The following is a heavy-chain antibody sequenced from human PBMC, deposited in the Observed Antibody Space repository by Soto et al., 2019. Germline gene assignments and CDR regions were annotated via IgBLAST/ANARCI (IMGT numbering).Heavy chain of an antibody. CDR3: VALYDFWSGYLNPQTYYYYMDV. J-gene: IGHJ6*03. V-gene: IGHV4-39*01. CDR2: IYYSGST. D-gene: IGHD3-3*01. CDR1: GCSLSSSSYY. Sequence: PSETLVLTCTVSGCSLSSSSYYWGGIRQPPGKGLEGIGSIYYSGSTYYNPSLKSRVTISVDTSKNQFSLKLSSVTAADTAVYYCVALYDFWSGYLNPQTYYYYMDVWGKGTTVTVSS.